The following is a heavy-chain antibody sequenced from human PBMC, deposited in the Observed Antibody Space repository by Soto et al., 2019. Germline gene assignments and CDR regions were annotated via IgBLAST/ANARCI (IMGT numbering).Heavy chain of an antibody. J-gene: IGHJ6*02. V-gene: IGHV6-1*01. D-gene: IGHD6-19*01. CDR2: PYYRSKWYN. Sequence: PSQTLSISCAISGDSVCRYSAAWNRNRQSKSRGLEWLGRPYYRSKWYNDYAVSVNGSITINPDTSTNHFSLQLNSVTPEDTAVYYCVRSMFFIAVAGMATYYYYYGMDVWGQGTTVTVSS. CDR1: GDSVCRYSAA. CDR3: VRSMFFIAVAGMATYYYYYGMDV.